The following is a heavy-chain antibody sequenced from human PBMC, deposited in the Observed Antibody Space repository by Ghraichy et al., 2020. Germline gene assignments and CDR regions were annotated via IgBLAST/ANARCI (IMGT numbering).Heavy chain of an antibody. J-gene: IGHJ6*02. CDR3: ARGIAAAGIYGMYV. V-gene: IGHV4-34*01. D-gene: IGHD6-13*01. CDR1: GGSFSGYY. Sequence: SETLSLTCAVYGGSFSGYYWSWIRQPPGKGLEWIGEINHSGSTNYNPSLKSRVTISVDTSKNQFSLKLSAVTAADTAVYYCARGIAAAGIYGMYVWGQGTTVTVYS. CDR2: INHSGST.